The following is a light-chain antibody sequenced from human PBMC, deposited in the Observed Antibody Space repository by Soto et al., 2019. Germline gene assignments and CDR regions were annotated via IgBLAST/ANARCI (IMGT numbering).Light chain of an antibody. Sequence: QSVLTQPPSVSGSPGQSITISCTGTSSDVGGYNYVSWYQQYPGKAPKLMIYEVSNRPSGVSNRFSGSKSGNTASLTISGLQAEDEADYYCSSYTGSSTYVFGTGTKVTVL. J-gene: IGLJ1*01. V-gene: IGLV2-14*01. CDR2: EVS. CDR3: SSYTGSSTYV. CDR1: SSDVGGYNY.